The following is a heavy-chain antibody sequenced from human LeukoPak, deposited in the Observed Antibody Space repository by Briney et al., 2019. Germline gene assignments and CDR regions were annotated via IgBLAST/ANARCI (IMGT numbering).Heavy chain of an antibody. J-gene: IGHJ4*02. CDR3: ARERSSSGYPDDY. D-gene: IGHD3-22*01. CDR1: GLTFSSYW. V-gene: IGHV3-74*01. CDR2: TNSDGSST. Sequence: GGSLRLSCAASGLTFSSYWMHWVRQAPGKGLVWVSRTNSDGSSTSYADSVKGRFTISRDNAKNTLYLQMNSLRAEDTAVYYCARERSSSGYPDDYWGRGTLVTVSS.